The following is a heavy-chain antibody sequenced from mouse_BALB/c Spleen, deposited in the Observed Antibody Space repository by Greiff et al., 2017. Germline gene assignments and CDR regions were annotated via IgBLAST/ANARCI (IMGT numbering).Heavy chain of an antibody. Sequence: EVHLVESGGGLVQPGGSRKLSCAASGFTFSSFGMHWVRQAPEKGLEWVAYISSGSSTIYYADTVKGRFTISRDNPKNTLFLQMTSLRSEDTAMYYCAVTTVVPYAMDYWGQGTSVTVSS. CDR3: AVTTVVPYAMDY. D-gene: IGHD1-1*01. CDR1: GFTFSSFG. J-gene: IGHJ4*01. V-gene: IGHV5-17*02. CDR2: ISSGSSTI.